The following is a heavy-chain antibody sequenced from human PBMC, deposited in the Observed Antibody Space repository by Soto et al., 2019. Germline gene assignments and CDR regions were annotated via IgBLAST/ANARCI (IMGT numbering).Heavy chain of an antibody. J-gene: IGHJ4*02. CDR2: ISAYNGNT. D-gene: IGHD1-26*01. V-gene: IGHV1-18*01. CDR1: GYTFTSYG. Sequence: GASVKVSCKASGYTFTSYGISWVRQAPGQGLEWMGWISAYNGNTNYAQKLQGRVTMTTDTSTSTANMELRSLRSDDTAVYYCVGVGATTQFDYWGQGTLVTVSS. CDR3: VGVGATTQFDY.